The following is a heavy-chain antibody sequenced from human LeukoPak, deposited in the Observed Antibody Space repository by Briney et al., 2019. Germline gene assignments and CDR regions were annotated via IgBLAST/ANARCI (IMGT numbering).Heavy chain of an antibody. Sequence: PGGSLRLSCAASGFTFRSFAVTWVRQAPGKGLEWVSVISGSGDSTYYADSVKGRFTISRDNSKNTLYLQMNSLRAEDTAIYYCAKDLWLTAMARYFDYWGQGTLVTVSS. CDR2: ISGSGDST. D-gene: IGHD5-18*01. CDR1: GFTFRSFA. CDR3: AKDLWLTAMARYFDY. V-gene: IGHV3-23*01. J-gene: IGHJ4*02.